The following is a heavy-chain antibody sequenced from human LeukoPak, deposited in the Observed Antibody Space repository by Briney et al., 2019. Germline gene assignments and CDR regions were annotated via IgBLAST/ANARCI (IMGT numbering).Heavy chain of an antibody. CDR2: ISRRSGST. CDR3: ATDLVTGTLAY. D-gene: IGHD3-9*01. V-gene: IGHV3-23*01. Sequence: PGGSLRLSCAASGFTFSNAWMSGVRQAPGKGLEWGSSISRRSGSTYYADSVRGRFTISRDNSKNTLYLQMTSLRAEDTVIYYCATDLVTGTLAYWGQATLVT. J-gene: IGHJ4*02. CDR1: GFTFSNAW.